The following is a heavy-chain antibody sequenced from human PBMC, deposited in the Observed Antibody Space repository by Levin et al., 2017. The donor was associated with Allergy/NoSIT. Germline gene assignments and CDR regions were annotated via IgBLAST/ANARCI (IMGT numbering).Heavy chain of an antibody. J-gene: IGHJ4*02. D-gene: IGHD3-22*01. Sequence: FPPSSLHFVRQAPGQGLECIGIINPNCGSATYAQQFQLIVTIPPSPSTSTPYLELSSLRFEDTALCDCERDPGYSRYMAPYDHWGQGKLVTVSS. V-gene: IGHV1-46*01. CDR3: ERDPGYSRYMAPYDH. CDR1: FPPSS. CDR2: INPNCGSA.